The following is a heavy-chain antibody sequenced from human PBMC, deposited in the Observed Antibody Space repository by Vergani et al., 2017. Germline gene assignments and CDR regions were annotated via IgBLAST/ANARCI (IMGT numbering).Heavy chain of an antibody. V-gene: IGHV1-69*01. D-gene: IGHD4-23*01. CDR2: IIPIFGTA. CDR1: GGTFKSNT. CDR3: ARDPRGNSDWYYYGMDV. J-gene: IGHJ6*02. Sequence: QVQLVQSGAEVKKPGSSVKVSCKTSGGTFKSNTFSWVRQAPGQGLEWMGGIIPIFGTADYAQDFQGRLSITADESTSTVYMELSSLRSEDTAVYYCARDPRGNSDWYYYGMDVWGQGTTVTVSS.